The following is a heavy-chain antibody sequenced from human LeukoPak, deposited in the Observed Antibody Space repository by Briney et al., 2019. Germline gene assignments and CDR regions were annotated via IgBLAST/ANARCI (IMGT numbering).Heavy chain of an antibody. CDR3: ARQIGYCSGGSCYTGFDY. CDR1: GGTFSSYA. D-gene: IGHD2-15*01. CDR2: INPNSGGT. J-gene: IGHJ4*02. Sequence: ASVKVSCKASGGTFSSYAISWVRQAPGQGLEWMGWINPNSGGTNYAQKFQGRVTMTRDTSISTAYMELSRLRFDDTAVYYCARQIGYCSGGSCYTGFDYWGQGTLVTVSS. V-gene: IGHV1-2*02.